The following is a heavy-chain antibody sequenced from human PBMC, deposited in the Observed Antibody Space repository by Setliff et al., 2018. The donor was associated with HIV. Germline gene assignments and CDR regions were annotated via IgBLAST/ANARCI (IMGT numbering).Heavy chain of an antibody. D-gene: IGHD3-22*01. J-gene: IGHJ4*02. CDR3: ARVEYYYDSSGYYYDY. CDR1: GYTFTSYY. Sequence: ASVKVSCKASGYTFTSYYMQWVRQAPEQGLEWMGIINPSGGSTSYAQKFQGRVTMTRDTSTSTVYMELSSLRSEDTAVYYCARVEYYYDSSGYYYDYWGQGTLVTSPQ. CDR2: INPSGGST. V-gene: IGHV1-46*01.